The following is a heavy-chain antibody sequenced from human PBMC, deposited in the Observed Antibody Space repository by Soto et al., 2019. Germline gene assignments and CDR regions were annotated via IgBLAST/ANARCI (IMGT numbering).Heavy chain of an antibody. Sequence: EVQLVESGGGLVQPGRSLRLSCAASGFTFDDYAMHWVRQAPGKGLEWVSGISWNSGSIGYADSVKGRFTISRDNAKNSLYLQMNSLRAEDTALYYCAKYDSYGMDVWGQGNTVTVSS. CDR2: ISWNSGSI. J-gene: IGHJ6*02. CDR3: AKYDSYGMDV. CDR1: GFTFDDYA. V-gene: IGHV3-9*01.